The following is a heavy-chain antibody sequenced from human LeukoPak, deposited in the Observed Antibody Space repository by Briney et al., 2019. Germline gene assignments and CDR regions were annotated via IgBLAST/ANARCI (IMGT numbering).Heavy chain of an antibody. J-gene: IGHJ4*02. V-gene: IGHV3-23*01. Sequence: GGSLRLSCAASGFTFINYATTWVRQAPGKGLEWVSAISGSGGNTYYADSVKGRFTISRDNSKNTLFLQMNSLRAEDTAVYYCAKEAQGCSITSCYFDSWGQGTLVTVSS. CDR2: ISGSGGNT. CDR3: AKEAQGCSITSCYFDS. CDR1: GFTFINYA. D-gene: IGHD2-2*01.